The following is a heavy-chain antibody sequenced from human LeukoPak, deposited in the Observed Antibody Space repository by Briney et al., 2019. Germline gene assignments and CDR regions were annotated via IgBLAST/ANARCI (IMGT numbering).Heavy chain of an antibody. J-gene: IGHJ4*02. V-gene: IGHV4-59*08. CDR2: IYYSGST. CDR1: GGSISSYY. CDR3: ARRFGITGTTVDY. Sequence: SETLSLTCTVSGGSISSYYWSWIRQPPGKGLEWIGYIYYSGSTNYNPSLKSRVTISVDTSKNQFSLKLSSVTAADTAVYYCARRFGITGTTVDYWGQGTLVTVSS. D-gene: IGHD1-7*01.